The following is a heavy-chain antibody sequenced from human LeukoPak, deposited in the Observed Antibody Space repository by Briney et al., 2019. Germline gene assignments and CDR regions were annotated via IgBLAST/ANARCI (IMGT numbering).Heavy chain of an antibody. J-gene: IGHJ4*02. CDR1: GFSFSNYA. D-gene: IGHD6-19*01. CDR2: ISGSGGST. V-gene: IGHV3-23*01. Sequence: PGGSLRLSCVASGFSFSNYAINWVRQAPGKGLEWVSAISGSGGSTYYADSVKGRFTISRDNSKNTLYLQMNSLRAEDTAVYYCAKEVLAVAGTSFSLFDYWGQGTLVTVSS. CDR3: AKEVLAVAGTSFSLFDY.